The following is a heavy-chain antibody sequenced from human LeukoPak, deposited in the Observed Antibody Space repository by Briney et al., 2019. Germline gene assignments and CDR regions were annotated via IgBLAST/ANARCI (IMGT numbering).Heavy chain of an antibody. CDR1: GGSNSSSSYY. D-gene: IGHD3-9*01. CDR2: IYYSGST. Sequence: PSETLSLTCTVSGGSNSSSSYYWGWIRQPPGKGLEWIGSIYYSGSTYYNPSLKSRVTISVDTSKNQFSLKLSSVTAADTAVYYCARANYYDILTGSDFDYWGQGTLVTVSS. J-gene: IGHJ4*02. CDR3: ARANYYDILTGSDFDY. V-gene: IGHV4-39*07.